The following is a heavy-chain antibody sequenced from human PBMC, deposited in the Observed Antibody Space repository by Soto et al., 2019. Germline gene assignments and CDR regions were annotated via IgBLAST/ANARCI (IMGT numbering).Heavy chain of an antibody. CDR3: AREDCYGSGSYYPDSPFDY. Sequence: GSLRLSCAASGFTFSSYEMNWVRQAPGKGLEWVSYISSSGSTIYYADSVKGRFTISRDNAKNSLYLQMNSLRAEDTAVYYCAREDCYGSGSYYPDSPFDYWGQGTLVTVSS. D-gene: IGHD3-10*01. CDR2: ISSSGSTI. CDR1: GFTFSSYE. J-gene: IGHJ4*02. V-gene: IGHV3-48*03.